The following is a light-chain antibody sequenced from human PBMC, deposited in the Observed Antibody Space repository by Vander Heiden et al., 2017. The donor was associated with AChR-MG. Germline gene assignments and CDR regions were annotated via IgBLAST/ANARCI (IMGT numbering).Light chain of an antibody. CDR1: KLGDKY. V-gene: IGLV3-1*01. CDR2: QDS. CDR3: QVWDSSIVV. Sequence: SSELTQHPAVSVSPGQSACITCSGDKLGDKYVFWYHQTPGQSPVLVIYQDSKRSSGIPGRFSGSNSGNTATLTICGTQAMDEADYYCQVWDSSIVVFGGGTKLTVL. J-gene: IGLJ2*01.